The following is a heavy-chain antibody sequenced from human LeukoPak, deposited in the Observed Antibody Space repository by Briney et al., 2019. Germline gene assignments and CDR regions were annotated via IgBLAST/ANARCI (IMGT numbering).Heavy chain of an antibody. V-gene: IGHV4-59*08. J-gene: IGHJ4*02. Sequence: PSETLSLTCTVSGGSISSYYWSWIRQPPGKGLEWIGYIYYSGSTNYNPSLKSRVTISVDTSKNQFSLKLSSVTAADTAVYYCARHSIRGVAGIDYWGQGTLVTVSS. CDR3: ARHSIRGVAGIDY. CDR1: GGSISSYY. D-gene: IGHD6-19*01. CDR2: IYYSGST.